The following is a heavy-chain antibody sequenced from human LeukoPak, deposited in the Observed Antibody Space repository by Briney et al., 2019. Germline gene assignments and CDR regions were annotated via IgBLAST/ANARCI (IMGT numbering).Heavy chain of an antibody. Sequence: SETLSLTCTVSGGSISSYYWSWIRQPPGKGLEWIGYIYYSGSTNYNPSLKSRVTISVDTSKNQFSLKLSSVTAADTAVYYCARRSITMVRGVTYYFDYWGQGTLVTVSS. D-gene: IGHD3-10*01. CDR3: ARRSITMVRGVTYYFDY. CDR2: IYYSGST. CDR1: GGSISSYY. V-gene: IGHV4-59*01. J-gene: IGHJ4*02.